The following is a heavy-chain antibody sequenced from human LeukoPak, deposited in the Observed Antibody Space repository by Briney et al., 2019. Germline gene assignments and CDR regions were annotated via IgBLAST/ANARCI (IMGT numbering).Heavy chain of an antibody. J-gene: IGHJ4*02. Sequence: ASVMVSCKASGYSFLKYGITWVRQAPGQGLEWMGFINPSGGATSYAQRFQGRVTMTRDTSTSTVYMELSSLRSEDTAVYYCARDPYCGGGCYFFDYWGQGTLVTVSS. CDR2: INPSGGAT. CDR1: GYSFLKYG. D-gene: IGHD2-21*02. V-gene: IGHV1-46*01. CDR3: ARDPYCGGGCYFFDY.